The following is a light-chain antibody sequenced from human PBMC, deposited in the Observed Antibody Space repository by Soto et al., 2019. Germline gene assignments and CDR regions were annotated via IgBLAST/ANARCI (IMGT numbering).Light chain of an antibody. CDR1: QSISRY. J-gene: IGKJ4*01. CDR2: GAS. V-gene: IGKV1-39*01. CDR3: QQSYGTPRS. Sequence: DIQMTKSPSSLSASEGDRVTLTCRASQSISRYLNWYQQKPGRAPKLLMYGASNLQNGVPSRFSGSGSGTDFTLTISNLQPEDFATYYCQQSYGTPRSFGGGTKVEIK.